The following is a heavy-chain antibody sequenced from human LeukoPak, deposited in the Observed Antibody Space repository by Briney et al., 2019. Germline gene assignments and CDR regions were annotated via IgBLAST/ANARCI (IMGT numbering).Heavy chain of an antibody. Sequence: ASVTVSCKTSGYMVSDYYMHWVRQAPGQGLEWMGWLRGDTGDTDSPQKFKGRVTMTRDTATNTAYMQLSRLTYDDTAIYFRARVRYNDCDYWGQGTLVTVSS. CDR3: ARVRYNDCDY. V-gene: IGHV1-2*02. CDR2: LRGDTGDT. J-gene: IGHJ4*02. CDR1: GYMVSDYY. D-gene: IGHD1-1*01.